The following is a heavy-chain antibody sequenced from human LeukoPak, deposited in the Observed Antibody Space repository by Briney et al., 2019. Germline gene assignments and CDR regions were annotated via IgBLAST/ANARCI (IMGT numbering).Heavy chain of an antibody. V-gene: IGHV4-30-4*08. Sequence: PSETLSLTCTVSGGSISSGDYYWSWIRQPPGKGLEWIGYIYYSGSTYYNPSLKSRVTISVDTSKNQFSLKLSSVTAADTAVYYCARDMAAAYNWFDPWGQGTLVTVSP. J-gene: IGHJ5*02. CDR3: ARDMAAAYNWFDP. CDR1: GGSISSGDYY. D-gene: IGHD6-13*01. CDR2: IYYSGST.